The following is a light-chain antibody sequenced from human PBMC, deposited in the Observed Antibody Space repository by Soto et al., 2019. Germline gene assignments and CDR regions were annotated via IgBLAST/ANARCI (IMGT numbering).Light chain of an antibody. CDR3: SSYTSSSTLGV. Sequence: QSVLTQPASVSGPPGQSITISCTGTSSDVGGYNYVSWYQQHPGKAPKLMIYDVSNRPSVVSNRFSGSKSGNTASLTISGLQAEDEADYYCSSYTSSSTLGVFGTGT. CDR1: SSDVGGYNY. V-gene: IGLV2-14*01. CDR2: DVS. J-gene: IGLJ1*01.